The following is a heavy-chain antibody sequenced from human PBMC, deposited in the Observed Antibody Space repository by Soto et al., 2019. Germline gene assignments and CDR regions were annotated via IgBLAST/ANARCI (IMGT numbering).Heavy chain of an antibody. CDR1: GFTLSSFA. V-gene: IGHV3-23*01. CDR3: AKSDVWNDYQSIDY. Sequence: EVQLLESGGGLVQPGGSLRLSCAASGFTLSSFAMSWVRQAPGKGLEWVSAISGNSDNTYYVDSVRGRFTILRDNSKNTVYLQMSRLRAEDTAIYYCAKSDVWNDYQSIDYWGQGILVTVSS. D-gene: IGHD3-3*01. J-gene: IGHJ4*02. CDR2: ISGNSDNT.